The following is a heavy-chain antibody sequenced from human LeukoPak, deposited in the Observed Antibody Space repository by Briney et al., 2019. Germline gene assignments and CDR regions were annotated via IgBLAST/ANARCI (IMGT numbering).Heavy chain of an antibody. CDR3: ARGASYYYDRSGYSEPYYFDY. D-gene: IGHD3-22*01. J-gene: IGHJ4*02. V-gene: IGHV1-18*01. Sequence: ASVKVSCKASGYTFTSYGISWVRQAPGQGLEWMGWISGYNGNTNYAQNLQGRVTMTTDTSTSTAYMELRSLRSDDTAVYYCARGASYYYDRSGYSEPYYFDYWGQGTLVTVSS. CDR2: ISGYNGNT. CDR1: GYTFTSYG.